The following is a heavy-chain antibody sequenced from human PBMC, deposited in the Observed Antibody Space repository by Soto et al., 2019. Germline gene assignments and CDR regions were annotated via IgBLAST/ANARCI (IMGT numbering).Heavy chain of an antibody. V-gene: IGHV4-30-4*01. D-gene: IGHD3-10*01. J-gene: IGHJ4*02. CDR1: GGSISCGDYY. CDR2: IYYSGST. CDR3: ARETSFGSGSNLLNY. Sequence: LALTCTVSGGSISCGDYYWSWIRQPPGKVLEWSGYIYYSGSTYYNPSIKSRVTISVDTSKTQFSLNLSSVTAAHTAVYYCARETSFGSGSNLLNYWGQGTLVTVSS.